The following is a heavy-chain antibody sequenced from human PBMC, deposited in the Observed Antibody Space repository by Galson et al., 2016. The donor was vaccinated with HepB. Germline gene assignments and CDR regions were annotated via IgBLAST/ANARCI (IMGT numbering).Heavy chain of an antibody. CDR1: GGSLSSGGDY. Sequence: TLSLTCTVSGGSLSSGGDYWTWIRQQPGKGLEWIGYIYHSGSTYYNPSLKSRLVISVDTSKNQFSLKLSSVTAADTAVYYCARDRLLESLTGPSAGGMDVWGQGTTVTVSS. V-gene: IGHV4-31*03. J-gene: IGHJ6*02. CDR3: ARDRLLESLTGPSAGGMDV. CDR2: IYHSGST. D-gene: IGHD3-9*01.